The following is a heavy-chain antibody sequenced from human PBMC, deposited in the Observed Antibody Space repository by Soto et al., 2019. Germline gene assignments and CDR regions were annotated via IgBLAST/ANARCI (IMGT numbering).Heavy chain of an antibody. CDR2: ISYDGSNK. CDR3: AKDGTTMTSFDC. D-gene: IGHD4-17*01. Sequence: GGSLRLSCAASGFTFSAYGMHWVRQAPGKGLEWVALISYDGSNKYYADSVKGRFTISRDNSRNTVFLQMNSLRDEDTAVFYCAKDGTTMTSFDCWGQGTLVTISS. CDR1: GFTFSAYG. V-gene: IGHV3-30*18. J-gene: IGHJ4*02.